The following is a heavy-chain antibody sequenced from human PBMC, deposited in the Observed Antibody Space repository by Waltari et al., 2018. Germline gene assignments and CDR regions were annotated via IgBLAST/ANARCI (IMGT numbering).Heavy chain of an antibody. D-gene: IGHD1-7*01. CDR2: IIPIFGTA. V-gene: IGHV1-69*12. Sequence: QVQLVQSGAEVKKPGSSVKVSCKASGGTFSSYAISWVRQAPGQGLEGMGGIIPIFGTANYAQKFQGRVTITADESTSTAYMELSSLRSEDTAVYYCARVKRITGTTQYYFDYWGQGTLVTVSS. CDR3: ARVKRITGTTQYYFDY. J-gene: IGHJ4*02. CDR1: GGTFSSYA.